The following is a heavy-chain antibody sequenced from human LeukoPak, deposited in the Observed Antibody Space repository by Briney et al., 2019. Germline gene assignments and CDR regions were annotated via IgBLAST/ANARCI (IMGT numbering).Heavy chain of an antibody. CDR2: IWYDGSNK. CDR3: ARDRGSGWYRDFDY. Sequence: GGSLRLSCAASGFTFSSYGMHWVREAPGKGLEWVAVIWYDGSNKYYADSVKGRFTISRDNSKNTLYLQMNSLRAEDTAVYYCARDRGSGWYRDFDYWGQGTLVTVSS. J-gene: IGHJ4*02. D-gene: IGHD6-19*01. CDR1: GFTFSSYG. V-gene: IGHV3-33*01.